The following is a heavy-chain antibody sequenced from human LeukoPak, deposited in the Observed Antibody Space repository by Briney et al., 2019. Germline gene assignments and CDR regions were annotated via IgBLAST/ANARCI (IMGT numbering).Heavy chain of an antibody. J-gene: IGHJ2*01. Sequence: PSETLSLTCTVSGGSISSSSYYWGWIRQPPGKGLEWIGSIYYSGSTYYNPSLKSRVTISVDTSKNQFSLKLSSVTAADTAVYYCARDPEGYDLSPGYFDLWGRGTLVTVSS. V-gene: IGHV4-39*07. D-gene: IGHD5-12*01. CDR2: IYYSGST. CDR3: ARDPEGYDLSPGYFDL. CDR1: GGSISSSSYY.